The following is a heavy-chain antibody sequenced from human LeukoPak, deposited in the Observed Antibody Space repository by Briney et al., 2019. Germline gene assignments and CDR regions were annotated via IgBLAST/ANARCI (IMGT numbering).Heavy chain of an antibody. Sequence: GGSLRLSCAASGFTFSSYSMNWVRQAPGKGLEWVSSISSSSSYIYYADSVKGRFTISRDNAKNSLYLQMNSLRAEDTAVYYCARDGRTWEHDAFDIWGQGTMVTVSS. D-gene: IGHD1-26*01. CDR3: ARDGRTWEHDAFDI. CDR2: ISSSSSYI. J-gene: IGHJ3*02. V-gene: IGHV3-21*01. CDR1: GFTFSSYS.